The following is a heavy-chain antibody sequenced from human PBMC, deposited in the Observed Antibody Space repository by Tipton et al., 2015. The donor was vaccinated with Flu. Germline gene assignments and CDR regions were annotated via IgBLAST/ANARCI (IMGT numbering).Heavy chain of an antibody. CDR1: GGSISSGSYY. J-gene: IGHJ5*02. V-gene: IGHV4-61*02. CDR3: ARELHTGFYDLWDL. CDR2: IYTSGST. D-gene: IGHD3-3*01. Sequence: TLSLTCTVSGGSISSGSYYWGWIRQPAGKGLEWIGRIYTSGSTGYNPSLKGRATISVDASKNQFFLRVDSVTAADTAVYFCARELHTGFYDLWDLWGQGKLVVVSS.